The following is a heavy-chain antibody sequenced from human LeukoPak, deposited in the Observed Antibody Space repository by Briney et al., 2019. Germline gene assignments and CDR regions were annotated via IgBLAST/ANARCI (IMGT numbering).Heavy chain of an antibody. J-gene: IGHJ5*02. CDR3: AREGDSSGYYPARWFDP. CDR2: IYTSGST. V-gene: IGHV4-4*07. D-gene: IGHD3-22*01. CDR1: GGSISSYY. Sequence: SETLSLTCTVSGGSISSYYWSWIRQPAGKGLEWIGRIYTSGSTNYNPSIKSRVTMSVDTSNNHFSLKLSSVTAADTAVYYCAREGDSSGYYPARWFDPWGQGTLVTVSS.